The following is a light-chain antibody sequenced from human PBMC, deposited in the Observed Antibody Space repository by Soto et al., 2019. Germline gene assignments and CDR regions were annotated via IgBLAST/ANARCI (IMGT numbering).Light chain of an antibody. CDR1: SSDVGGYNY. V-gene: IGLV2-14*01. J-gene: IGLJ1*01. CDR2: EVS. Sequence: QSVLTQPASVSGSPGQSITISCTGTSSDVGGYNYVSWYQQHPGKAPKLMIYEVSNRPSGVSNRFSGSKSGNTASLTILGLQPEDEADYYCSSYTSSSTLPYVFGTGTQLTVL. CDR3: SSYTSSSTLPYV.